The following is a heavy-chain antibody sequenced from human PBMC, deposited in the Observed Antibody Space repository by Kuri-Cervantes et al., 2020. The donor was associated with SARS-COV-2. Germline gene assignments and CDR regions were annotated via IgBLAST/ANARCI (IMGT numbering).Heavy chain of an antibody. CDR2: IDWDDDK. CDR1: GFPLNTSGMC. Sequence: SGPTLVKPPQTLTLTCTFSGFPLNTSGMCVSWIRQPPGKALEWLARIDWDDDKYYSTSLKTRLTISKDTSKNQVVLTMTNMDPVDTATYYCVRIRAATVIADYWGQGTLVTVSS. V-gene: IGHV2-70*11. CDR3: VRIRAATVIADY. D-gene: IGHD4-11*01. J-gene: IGHJ4*02.